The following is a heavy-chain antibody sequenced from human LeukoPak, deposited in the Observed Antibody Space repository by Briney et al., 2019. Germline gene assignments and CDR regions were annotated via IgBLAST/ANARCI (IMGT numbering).Heavy chain of an antibody. CDR1: GFTFSSYS. D-gene: IGHD2-15*01. Sequence: PGGSLRLSCAASGFTFSSYSMNWVRQAPGKGLEWVSSISSSSSYIYYADSVKGRFTISRDNANNSLYLQMNSLRAEDTAVYYCARAWWSDAFDIWGQGTMVTVSS. CDR2: ISSSSSYI. CDR3: ARAWWSDAFDI. J-gene: IGHJ3*02. V-gene: IGHV3-21*01.